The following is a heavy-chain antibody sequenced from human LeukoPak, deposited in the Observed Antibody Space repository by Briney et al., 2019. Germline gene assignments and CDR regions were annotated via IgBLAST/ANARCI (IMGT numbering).Heavy chain of an antibody. Sequence: GASVKVPCKASGYTFTGYYMHWVRQAPGQGLEWMGWINPNSGGTNYAQKFQGRVTMIRDTSISTAYMELSRLRSDDTAVYYCARDSGTSRQTTIWFDPWGQGTLVTVSS. CDR3: ARDSGTSRQTTIWFDP. D-gene: IGHD2-2*01. J-gene: IGHJ5*02. V-gene: IGHV1-2*02. CDR1: GYTFTGYY. CDR2: INPNSGGT.